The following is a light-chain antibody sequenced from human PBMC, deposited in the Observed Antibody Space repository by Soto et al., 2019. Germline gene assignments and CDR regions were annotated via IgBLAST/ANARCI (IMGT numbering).Light chain of an antibody. CDR3: FSFTTTSTHV. CDR1: SSDIGAYDY. J-gene: IGLJ1*01. Sequence: QSALTQPASLSGSPGQSITISCTGTSSDIGAYDYVSWFQQHPGKAPKLMISEVNNRPSGVSNRFSGSKSGNTAYLTISGLQAEDEAEYSRFSFTTTSTHVFGTGTKVTVL. V-gene: IGLV2-14*01. CDR2: EVN.